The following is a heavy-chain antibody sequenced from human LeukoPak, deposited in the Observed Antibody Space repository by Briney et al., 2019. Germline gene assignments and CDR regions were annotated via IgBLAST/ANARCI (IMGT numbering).Heavy chain of an antibody. CDR3: ARGPRITMIVAYYFDY. Sequence: GSSVKASCKASGGTFSSYAISWVRQAPGQGLEWMGRIIPILGIANYAQKFQGRVTITADKSTSTAYMELSSLRSEDTAVYYCARGPRITMIVAYYFDYWGQGTLVTVSS. V-gene: IGHV1-69*04. D-gene: IGHD3-22*01. CDR1: GGTFSSYA. CDR2: IIPILGIA. J-gene: IGHJ4*02.